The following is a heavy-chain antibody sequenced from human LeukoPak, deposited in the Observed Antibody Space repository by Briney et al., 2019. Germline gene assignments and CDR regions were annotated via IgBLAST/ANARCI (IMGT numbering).Heavy chain of an antibody. Sequence: SVKVSCKASGGTFSSYAISWVRQAPGQGLEWMGGIIPIFGTANYAQKFQGRVTITADESTSTAYMELSSLRSEDTAVYYCARGVPVREVYYYGMDVWGQGTTVTVSS. D-gene: IGHD3-3*01. J-gene: IGHJ6*02. CDR3: ARGVPVREVYYYGMDV. CDR2: IIPIFGTA. CDR1: GGTFSSYA. V-gene: IGHV1-69*13.